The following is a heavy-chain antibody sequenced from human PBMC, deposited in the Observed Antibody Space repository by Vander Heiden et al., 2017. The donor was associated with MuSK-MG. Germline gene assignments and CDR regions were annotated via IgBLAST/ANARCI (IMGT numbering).Heavy chain of an antibody. CDR3: AGGGEVLRSTENYYYGMDV. J-gene: IGHJ6*02. CDR1: GGTFSSYA. D-gene: IGHD1-1*01. CDR2: IIPIFGTA. V-gene: IGHV1-69*01. Sequence: QVQLVQSGAEVKKPGSSVKVSCKASGGTFSSYAISWVRQAPGQGLEWMGGIIPIFGTANYAQKFQGRVTITADESTSTAYMELSSLRSEDTAVYYCAGGGEVLRSTENYYYGMDVWGQGTTVTVSS.